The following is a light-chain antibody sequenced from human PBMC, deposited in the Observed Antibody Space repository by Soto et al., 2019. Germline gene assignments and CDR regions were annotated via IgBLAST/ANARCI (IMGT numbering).Light chain of an antibody. V-gene: IGLV1-47*01. CDR3: AAGDDSLSGYV. Sequence: QAVVTQPPSASGAPGQRVTISCSGGTSNIGTNYVHWYQQLPGKAPELLIYRNNQRPSGVPDRFSGSKSGTSASLAISGLRSEDEADYYCAAGDDSLSGYVFGTGTKLPVL. J-gene: IGLJ1*01. CDR1: TSNIGTNY. CDR2: RNN.